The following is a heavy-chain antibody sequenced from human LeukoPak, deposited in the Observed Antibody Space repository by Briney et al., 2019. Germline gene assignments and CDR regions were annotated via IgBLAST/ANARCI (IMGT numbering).Heavy chain of an antibody. V-gene: IGHV3-30*02. CDR1: GFTFSSYG. D-gene: IGHD6-6*01. J-gene: IGHJ2*01. CDR2: IRYDGSDN. Sequence: GGSLRLSCAASGFTFSSYGMHWVRQAPGKGLEWVAFIRYDGSDNYYADSVKGRFTISRDNSKNTLYLQMNSLRAEDTAVYYCAKDAPLYSSSSGAHWYFDLWGRGTLVSVSS. CDR3: AKDAPLYSSSSGAHWYFDL.